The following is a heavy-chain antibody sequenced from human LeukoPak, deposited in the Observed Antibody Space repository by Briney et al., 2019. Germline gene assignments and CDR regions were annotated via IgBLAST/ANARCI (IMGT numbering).Heavy chain of an antibody. CDR1: GFTFSSHG. J-gene: IGHJ4*02. Sequence: GGSLRLSCAASGFTFSSHGINWVRQAPGKGLEWVSGISPSGDITYYTDSVQGRFTISRDNSKNMMYVQMNSLRAEDTAVYYCARVYGSGSYFDYWGREPWSPSPQ. CDR2: ISPSGDIT. D-gene: IGHD3-10*01. CDR3: ARVYGSGSYFDY. V-gene: IGHV3-23*01.